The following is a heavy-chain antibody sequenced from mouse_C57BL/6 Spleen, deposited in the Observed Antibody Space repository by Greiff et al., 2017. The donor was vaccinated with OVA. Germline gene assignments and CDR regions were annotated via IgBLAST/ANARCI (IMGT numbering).Heavy chain of an antibody. V-gene: IGHV3-6*01. CDR3: ARDREGDY. Sequence: EVQRVESGPGLVKPSPSLSLTCSVTGYSITSGYYWNWIRQFPGNKLEWMGNISYDGSNNYNPSLKNRISITRDTSKNQFFLKLNSVTTEDTATYYWARDREGDYWGQGTSVTVSS. CDR1: GYSITSGYY. CDR2: ISYDGSN. J-gene: IGHJ4*01.